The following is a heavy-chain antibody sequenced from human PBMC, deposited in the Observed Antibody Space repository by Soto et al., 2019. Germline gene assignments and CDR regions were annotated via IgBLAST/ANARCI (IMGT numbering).Heavy chain of an antibody. D-gene: IGHD4-4*01. CDR3: RGARPSLQEFDY. J-gene: IGHJ4*02. Sequence: QVQLPESGPGLVKPAETMSLTCTVSGGSISNYYWNWIRPTPGQGLEWIGYIDYMGNTNYHPSLKCRVTISVDTSHNQFSLNVSAVTAADSAVYYCRGARPSLQEFDYWGQVTLDTVAS. CDR1: GGSISNYY. CDR2: IDYMGNT. V-gene: IGHV4-59*01.